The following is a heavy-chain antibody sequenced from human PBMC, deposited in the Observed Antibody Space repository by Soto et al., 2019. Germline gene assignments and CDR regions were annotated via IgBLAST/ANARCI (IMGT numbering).Heavy chain of an antibody. D-gene: IGHD2-2*01. J-gene: IGHJ6*02. Sequence: SETLSLTCAVYGGSFSGYYWSWIRQPPGKGLEWIGEINHSGSTNYNPSLKSRVTISVDTSTSTFYMELSSLRSEDTAVYYCARESRPAAKNYYYGMDVWGQGTTVTVSS. V-gene: IGHV4-34*01. CDR3: ARESRPAAKNYYYGMDV. CDR2: INHSGST. CDR1: GGSFSGYY.